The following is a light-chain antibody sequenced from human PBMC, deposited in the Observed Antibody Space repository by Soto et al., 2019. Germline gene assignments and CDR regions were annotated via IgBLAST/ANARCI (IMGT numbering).Light chain of an antibody. CDR1: SSDVGGYNY. V-gene: IGLV2-14*01. J-gene: IGLJ1*01. Sequence: QSALTQPASVAGSPGQEITISCTGTSSDVGGYNYVFWYRQHPGKAPKRIREEVSNRPSGVSNRFSDAKSGNKASLNISRLQSEDEPDYYCSSYTGSDTEVFGTGTKLTV. CDR3: SSYTGSDTEV. CDR2: EVS.